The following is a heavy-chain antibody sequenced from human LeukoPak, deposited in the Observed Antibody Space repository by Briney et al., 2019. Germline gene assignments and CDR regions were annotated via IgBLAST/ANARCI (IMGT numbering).Heavy chain of an antibody. Sequence: GGSLRLSCTASGFTFGDYAMSWVRQAPGKGLEWVGFIRSKAYGGTTEYAASVKGRFTISRDDSKSIAYLQMNSLTTEDTAVYYCTREGSDPDDFWSGYWFDFWGQGTLVTVSS. V-gene: IGHV3-49*04. CDR2: IRSKAYGGTT. D-gene: IGHD3-3*01. J-gene: IGHJ4*02. CDR3: TREGSDPDDFWSGYWFDF. CDR1: GFTFGDYA.